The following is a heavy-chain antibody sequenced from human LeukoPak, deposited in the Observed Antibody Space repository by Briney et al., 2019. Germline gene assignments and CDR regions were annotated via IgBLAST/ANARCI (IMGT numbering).Heavy chain of an antibody. J-gene: IGHJ4*02. CDR2: IWYDGSNK. CDR3: ARVGIAAAGHAGY. V-gene: IGHV3-33*01. CDR1: GFTFSSYG. Sequence: GGSLRLSCAASGFTFSSYGMHWVRQAPGKGLEWVAIIWYDGSNKYYADSVKGRFTISRDNSKNTLYLQMNSLRAEDTAVYYCARVGIAAAGHAGYWGQGTLVTVSS. D-gene: IGHD6-13*01.